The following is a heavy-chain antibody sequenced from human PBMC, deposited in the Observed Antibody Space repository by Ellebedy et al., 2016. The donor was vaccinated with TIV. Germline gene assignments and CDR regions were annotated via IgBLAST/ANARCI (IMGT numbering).Heavy chain of an antibody. CDR3: ARGRGDGYNLNLYY. Sequence: AASVKVSCKASGYTFTSYGISWVRQAPGQGLEWMGWISAYNGNTNYAQKLQGRVTITTDTSTSTAYMELSSLRSEDTAVYYCARGRGDGYNLNLYYWGQGALVSVSS. V-gene: IGHV1-18*01. CDR2: ISAYNGNT. J-gene: IGHJ4*02. CDR1: GYTFTSYG. D-gene: IGHD5-24*01.